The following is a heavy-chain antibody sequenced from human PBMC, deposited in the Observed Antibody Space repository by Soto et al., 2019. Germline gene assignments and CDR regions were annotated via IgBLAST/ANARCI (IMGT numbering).Heavy chain of an antibody. CDR1: GINLINHS. V-gene: IGHV3-23*01. Sequence: XGSLRLSCLASGINLINHSMTWVRQAPGKGLEWVSTVSETGTVTYYADSVKGRFTISRDNSRNTLYLQLNNLRAEDTAVYYCVNGSSGTRGEVVWGPGALVTVSS. CDR2: VSETGTVT. J-gene: IGHJ4*02. CDR3: VNGSSGTRGEVV. D-gene: IGHD3-16*01.